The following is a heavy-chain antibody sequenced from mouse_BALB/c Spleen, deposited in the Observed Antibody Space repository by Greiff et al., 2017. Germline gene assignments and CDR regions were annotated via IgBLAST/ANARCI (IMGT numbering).Heavy chain of an antibody. CDR2: IWAGGST. V-gene: IGHV2-9*02. CDR1: GFSLTSYG. D-gene: IGHD1-1*01. Sequence: QVQLQQSGPGLVAPSQSLSITCTVSGFSLTSYGVHWVRQPPGKGLEWLGVIWAGGSTNYNSALMSRLSISKDNSKSQVFLKMNSLQTDDTAMYYCARDRGYGSSFYWYFDVWGAGTTVTVSS. CDR3: ARDRGYGSSFYWYFDV. J-gene: IGHJ1*01.